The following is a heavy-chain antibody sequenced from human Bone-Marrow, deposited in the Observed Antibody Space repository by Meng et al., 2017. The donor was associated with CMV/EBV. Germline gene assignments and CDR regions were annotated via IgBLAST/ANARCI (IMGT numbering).Heavy chain of an antibody. V-gene: IGHV4-61*01. D-gene: IGHD3-22*01. CDR2: IYYSGST. Sequence: SETLSLTCTVSGGSVSSGSYYWSWIRQPPGKGLEWIGYIYYSGSTNYNPSLKSRVTISVDTSKNQLSLKLSSVTAADPAVYYCARVVGAGYYTANGMDVWGQGTTVTVSS. CDR1: GGSVSSGSYY. J-gene: IGHJ6*02. CDR3: ARVVGAGYYTANGMDV.